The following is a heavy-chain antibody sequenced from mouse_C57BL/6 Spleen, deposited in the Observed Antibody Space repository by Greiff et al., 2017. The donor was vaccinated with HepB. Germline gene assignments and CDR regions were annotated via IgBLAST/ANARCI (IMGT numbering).Heavy chain of an antibody. CDR3: ARRGTGTRGFDY. CDR1: GYTFTSYW. V-gene: IGHV1-61*01. J-gene: IGHJ2*01. CDR2: IYPSDSET. Sequence: QVQLQQPGAELVRPGSSVKLSCKASGYTFTSYWMDWVKQRPGQGLEWIGNIYPSDSETHYNQKFKDKATLTVDKSSSTAYMQLSSLTSEDSAVYYCARRGTGTRGFDYWGQGTTLTVSS. D-gene: IGHD4-1*01.